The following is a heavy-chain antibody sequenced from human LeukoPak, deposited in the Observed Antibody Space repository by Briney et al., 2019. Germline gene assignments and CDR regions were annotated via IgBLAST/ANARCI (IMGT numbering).Heavy chain of an antibody. CDR1: GGSISSYY. CDR2: IYTSGST. J-gene: IGHJ3*02. V-gene: IGHV4-4*07. D-gene: IGHD6-19*01. Sequence: ASGTLSLTCTVSGGSISSYYWSWIRQPAGKGLEWIGRIYTSGSTNYNPSLKSRVTMSVDTSKNQFSLKLSSVTAADTAVYYCARRGSLAVAPGAFDIWGQGTMVTVSS. CDR3: ARRGSLAVAPGAFDI.